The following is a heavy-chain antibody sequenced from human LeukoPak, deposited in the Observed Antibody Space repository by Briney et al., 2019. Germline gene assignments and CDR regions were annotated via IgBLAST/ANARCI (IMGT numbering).Heavy chain of an antibody. CDR1: GFTFSSYW. V-gene: IGHV3-74*01. CDR2: INSDGSST. CDR3: AAMVRGVISFSFSDHATLDY. D-gene: IGHD3-10*01. Sequence: GGSLRLSCAASGFTFSSYWMHWVRQAPGKGLVWVSRINSDGSSTSYADSVKGRFTISRDNAKNTLYLQMNSLRAEDTAVYYCAAMVRGVISFSFSDHATLDYWGQGTLVTVSS. J-gene: IGHJ4*02.